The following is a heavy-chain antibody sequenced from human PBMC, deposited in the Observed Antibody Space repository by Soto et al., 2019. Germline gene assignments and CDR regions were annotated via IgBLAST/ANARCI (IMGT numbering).Heavy chain of an antibody. V-gene: IGHV4-4*02. D-gene: IGHD6-6*01. J-gene: IGHJ3*02. Sequence: PSETLSLTCAVSGGSISSSNWWSWVRQPPGKGLEWIGEIYHSGSTNYNPSLKSRVTISVDKSKNQFSLKLSSVTAADTAVYYCARQYRSSGFLDAFDIWGQVTMVTVSS. CDR2: IYHSGST. CDR3: ARQYRSSGFLDAFDI. CDR1: GGSISSSNW.